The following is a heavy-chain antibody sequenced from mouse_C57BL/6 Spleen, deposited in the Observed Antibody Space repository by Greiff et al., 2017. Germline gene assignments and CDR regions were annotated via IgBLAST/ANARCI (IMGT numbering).Heavy chain of an antibody. J-gene: IGHJ4*01. D-gene: IGHD1-1*01. V-gene: IGHV4-1*01. Sequence: EVKVEESGGGLVQPGGSLKLSCAASGIDFSRYWMSWVRRAPGKGLEWIGEINPDSSTINYAPSLKDKFIISRDNAKNTLYLQRSKEESEDTALYYFARRYYGCSYGGAMDYWGQGTSVTVSS. CDR3: ARRYYGCSYGGAMDY. CDR1: GIDFSRYW. CDR2: INPDSSTI.